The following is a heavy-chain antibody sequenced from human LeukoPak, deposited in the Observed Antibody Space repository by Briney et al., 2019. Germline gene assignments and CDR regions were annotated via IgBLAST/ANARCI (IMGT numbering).Heavy chain of an antibody. D-gene: IGHD3-3*01. V-gene: IGHV3-30-3*01. J-gene: IGHJ3*02. CDR3: AREESMRRFGAFDI. Sequence: PGGSLRLSCAASGFTFSSYAMHWVRQAPGKGLEWVAVISYDGSNKYYADSVKGRFTISRDNSKNTLYLQMNSLRAEDTAVYYCAREESMRRFGAFDIWGQGTMVTVSS. CDR1: GFTFSSYA. CDR2: ISYDGSNK.